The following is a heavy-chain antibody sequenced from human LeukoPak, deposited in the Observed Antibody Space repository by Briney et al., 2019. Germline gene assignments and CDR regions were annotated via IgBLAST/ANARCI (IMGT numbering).Heavy chain of an antibody. J-gene: IGHJ3*02. CDR2: KYYSGSA. Sequence: SETLSLTCNVSGVSISDGRYYWAWIRQRPGRGLEWIGYKYYSGSAKYNPSLKSRLTISIDTPENQFSLHLSSVTAADTAMYYCATPYCSSLSCLDVFNIWGQGRMVTVSS. CDR1: GVSISDGRYY. D-gene: IGHD2-2*01. CDR3: ATPYCSSLSCLDVFNI. V-gene: IGHV4-31*03.